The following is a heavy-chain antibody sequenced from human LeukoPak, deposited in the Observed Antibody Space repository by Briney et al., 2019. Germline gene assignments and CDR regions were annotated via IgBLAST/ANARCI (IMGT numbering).Heavy chain of an antibody. CDR3: AKDPAWGSGRNYFDY. Sequence: GGSPRLSCAASGFTFSSYAMSWVRQAPGKGLEWVSAISGSGGSTYYADSVKGRFTISRDNSKNTLYLQMNSLRAEDTAVYYCAKDPAWGSGRNYFDYWGQGTLVTVSS. CDR2: ISGSGGST. J-gene: IGHJ4*02. CDR1: GFTFSSYA. D-gene: IGHD3-10*01. V-gene: IGHV3-23*01.